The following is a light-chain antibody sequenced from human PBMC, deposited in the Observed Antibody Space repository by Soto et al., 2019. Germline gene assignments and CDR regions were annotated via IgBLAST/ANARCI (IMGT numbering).Light chain of an antibody. J-gene: IGLJ2*01. CDR3: AAWDNNLSAVV. CDR1: NSNIGNNY. CDR2: DTY. Sequence: QSVLTQPPSVSAAPGQKVTISCSGSNSNIGNNYVSWYQQLPGAAPKLLIYDTYKRPSGIPDRFSGSKSGASATLDIAGSQPGDEADYYCAAWDNNLSAVVFGGGTKLTVL. V-gene: IGLV1-51*01.